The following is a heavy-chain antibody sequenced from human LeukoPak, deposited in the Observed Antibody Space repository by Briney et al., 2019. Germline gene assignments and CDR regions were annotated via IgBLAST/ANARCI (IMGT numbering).Heavy chain of an antibody. V-gene: IGHV3-30*04. J-gene: IGHJ4*02. CDR1: GFTFSSYA. Sequence: GGSLRLSCAASGFTFSSYAMHWVRQAPGKGLEWVAVISYDGSNKYYADSVKGRFTISRDNSKNTLYLQMNSLRAEDTAVYYCARDSNDRPLGYFDYGGQGTLVTVSS. CDR2: ISYDGSNK. D-gene: IGHD3-3*02. CDR3: ARDSNDRPLGYFDY.